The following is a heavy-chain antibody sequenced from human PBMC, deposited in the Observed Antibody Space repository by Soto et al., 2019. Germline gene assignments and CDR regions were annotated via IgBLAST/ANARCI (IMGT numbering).Heavy chain of an antibody. V-gene: IGHV1-18*01. CDR2: ISAYNGNT. Sequence: QVQLVQSGAEVKKPGASVKVSCKASGYTFTSYGISWVRQAPGQGLEWMGWISAYNGNTNNAQKLQGRATLTTETSTSMGYMELRSLRSDDTAVYYCASLDSSGYPADYWGQGTLVTVSS. J-gene: IGHJ4*02. CDR1: GYTFTSYG. D-gene: IGHD3-22*01. CDR3: ASLDSSGYPADY.